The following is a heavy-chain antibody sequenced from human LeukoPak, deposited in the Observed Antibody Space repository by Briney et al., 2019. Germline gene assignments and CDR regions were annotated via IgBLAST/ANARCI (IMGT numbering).Heavy chain of an antibody. CDR1: GFTFSSYA. V-gene: IGHV3-30-3*01. D-gene: IGHD2-15*01. CDR2: ISYDGSNK. CDR3: ARALYCSGGICYDYYFDY. Sequence: PGGSLRLSCAASGFTFSSYAMHWVRQAPGKGLDWVAVISYDGSNKYYADSVKGRFTISRDNSKNTLYLQMNSLRAEDTAVFYCARALYCSGGICYDYYFDYWGQGTLVTVSS. J-gene: IGHJ4*02.